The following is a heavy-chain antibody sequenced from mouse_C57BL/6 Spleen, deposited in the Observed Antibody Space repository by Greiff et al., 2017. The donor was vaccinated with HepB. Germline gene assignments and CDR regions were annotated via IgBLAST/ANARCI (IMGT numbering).Heavy chain of an antibody. CDR3: ARSGYYGSSQYAMDY. Sequence: QVQLKQPGAELVKPGASVKLSCKASGYTFTSYWMHWVKQRPGRGLEWIGRIDPNSGGTKYNEKFKSKATLTVDKPSSTAYMQLSSLTSEDSAVYYCARSGYYGSSQYAMDYWGQGTSVTVSS. CDR2: IDPNSGGT. CDR1: GYTFTSYW. D-gene: IGHD1-1*01. V-gene: IGHV1-72*01. J-gene: IGHJ4*01.